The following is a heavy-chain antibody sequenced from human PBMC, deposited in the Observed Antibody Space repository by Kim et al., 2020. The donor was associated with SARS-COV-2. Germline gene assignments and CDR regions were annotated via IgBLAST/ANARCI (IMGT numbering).Heavy chain of an antibody. J-gene: IGHJ4*02. V-gene: IGHV3-23*01. CDR3: AKGATDIVVGIAAPLDS. D-gene: IGHD2-15*01. CDR2: ISGSGGST. CDR1: GFAFNNYV. Sequence: GGSLRLSCAASGFAFNNYVMSWVRQAPGKGLEWVSFISGSGGSTYYTDSVKGRFTISRDNSKNTLFLQMNSLRAEDTGVYYCAKGATDIVVGIAAPLDSWGQGTLVTVSS.